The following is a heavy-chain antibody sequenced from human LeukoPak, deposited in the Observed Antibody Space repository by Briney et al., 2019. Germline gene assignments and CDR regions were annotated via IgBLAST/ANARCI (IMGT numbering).Heavy chain of an antibody. CDR1: GFTFDDYA. CDR3: ATPNYYGSGSHYFDY. CDR2: ISGDGGST. D-gene: IGHD3-10*01. J-gene: IGHJ4*02. V-gene: IGHV3-43*02. Sequence: GGSLRLSCAASGFTFDDYAMHWVRQAPGKGLEWVSLISGDGGSTYYADSVKGRFTISRDNSKNSLYLQMNSLRTEDTALYYCATPNYYGSGSHYFDYWGQGTLVTVSS.